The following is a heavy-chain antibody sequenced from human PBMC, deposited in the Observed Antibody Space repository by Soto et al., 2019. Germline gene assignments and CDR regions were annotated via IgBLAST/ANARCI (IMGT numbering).Heavy chain of an antibody. V-gene: IGHV1-69*08. CDR2: ITPILGIA. CDR1: GGTFSSYS. CDR3: AGEPYGDYSGY. Sequence: QVQLVQSGAEVKKPGSSVKVSCKASGGTFSSYSINWVRQAPGQGLEWMGRITPILGIANYAPKFQGRVTITADKSSSTAYTELSSLRSADTAVYYCAGEPYGDYSGYWGQGTLVTVSS. D-gene: IGHD4-17*01. J-gene: IGHJ4*02.